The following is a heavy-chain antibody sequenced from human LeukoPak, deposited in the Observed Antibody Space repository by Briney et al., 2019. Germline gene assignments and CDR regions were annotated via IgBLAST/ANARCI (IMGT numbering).Heavy chain of an antibody. J-gene: IGHJ5*02. CDR2: ISGSGGST. Sequence: GGSLRLSCAASGFTFSSYAMSWVRQAPGKGLEWVSAISGSGGSTYYADSVKGRFTISRDNSKNTLYLQMNSLRAEDTAVYYCARESYYYGSGAYDPWGQGTLVTVSS. CDR3: ARESYYYGSGAYDP. CDR1: GFTFSSYA. D-gene: IGHD3-10*01. V-gene: IGHV3-23*01.